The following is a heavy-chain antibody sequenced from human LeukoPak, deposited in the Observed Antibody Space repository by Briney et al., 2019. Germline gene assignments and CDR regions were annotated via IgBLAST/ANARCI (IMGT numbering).Heavy chain of an antibody. CDR1: GFTSISYW. J-gene: IGHJ4*03. CDR3: VRDRTGGDGHGNFDD. Sequence: TGGPLRLSSAASGFTSISYWITWVRQGPAKGLVWFSRVNGDESNNTYADSSKGRFTISRDNEKNTLNPQKKSLRVDDTARYYCVRDRTGGDGHGNFDDWGQGTLVTVSS. V-gene: IGHV3-74*01. D-gene: IGHD2-21*02. CDR2: VNGDESNN.